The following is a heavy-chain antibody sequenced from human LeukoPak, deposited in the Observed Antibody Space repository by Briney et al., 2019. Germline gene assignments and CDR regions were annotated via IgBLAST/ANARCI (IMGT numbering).Heavy chain of an antibody. CDR2: INPNSGGT. CDR1: GYTFTDYY. J-gene: IGHJ5*01. V-gene: IGHV1-2*02. Sequence: ASVKVSCKASGYTFTDYYMHWARQAPGQGLEWMGWINPNSGGTNYAQKFQGRVTMTRDTSISTAYVELSSLRSDDTAVYYCARGAVAGTRPFNRFEPWGQGALVTVSS. CDR3: ARGAVAGTRPFNRFEP. D-gene: IGHD6-19*01.